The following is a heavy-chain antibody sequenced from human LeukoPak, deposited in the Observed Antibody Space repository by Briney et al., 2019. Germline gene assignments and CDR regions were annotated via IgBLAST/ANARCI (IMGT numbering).Heavy chain of an antibody. D-gene: IGHD5-18*01. CDR3: AKGQDTYGHPFDY. Sequence: GGSLRLSCSASGLNLRTYPMHWVRQAPGKGLEWVSSLSGTGASAYYADSVKGRFIISRDNSKNTLYLQMNSLRAEDTAVYYCAKGQDTYGHPFDYWGQGTLVTVSS. CDR1: GLNLRTYP. J-gene: IGHJ4*02. CDR2: LSGTGASA. V-gene: IGHV3-23*01.